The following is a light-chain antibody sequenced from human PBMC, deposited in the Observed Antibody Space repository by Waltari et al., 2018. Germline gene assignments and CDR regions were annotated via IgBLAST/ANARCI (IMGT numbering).Light chain of an antibody. Sequence: QSDLTQPASVSGSPGQSITISCTATSSVVGDYKHVSWYQQHPAKAPKLLIYDVTSRPSAVSDRFSGSKSGNTASLTISGLQAEDEADYYCCSDTVSGSYVFGGGTKVTVL. J-gene: IGLJ1*01. V-gene: IGLV2-14*03. CDR1: SSVVGDYKH. CDR2: DVT. CDR3: CSDTVSGSYV.